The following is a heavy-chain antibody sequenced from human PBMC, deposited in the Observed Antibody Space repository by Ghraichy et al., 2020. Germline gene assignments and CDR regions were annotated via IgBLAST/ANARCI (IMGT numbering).Heavy chain of an antibody. CDR1: GGSISSSSYY. V-gene: IGHV4-39*01. J-gene: IGHJ5*02. Sequence: SETLSLTCTVSGGSISSSSYYWGWIRQPPGKGLEWIGSIYYSGSTYYNPSLKSRVTISVDTSKNQFSLKLSSVTAADTAVYYCARHSTYYYDSSGYYHLNWFDPWGQGTLVTVSS. CDR2: IYYSGST. CDR3: ARHSTYYYDSSGYYHLNWFDP. D-gene: IGHD3-22*01.